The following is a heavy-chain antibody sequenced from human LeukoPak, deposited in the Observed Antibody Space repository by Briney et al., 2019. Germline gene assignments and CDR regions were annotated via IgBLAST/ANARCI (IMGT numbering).Heavy chain of an antibody. Sequence: GASVKVSCKASGYTFTSYAMHWVRQAPGQRLEWMGWINAGNGNTKYSQEFQGRVTITTDTSTSTAYMELRSLRSDDTAVYYCARDPRIAAAGTSSWFDPWGQGTLVTVSS. J-gene: IGHJ5*02. D-gene: IGHD6-13*01. CDR3: ARDPRIAAAGTSSWFDP. V-gene: IGHV1-3*01. CDR2: INAGNGNT. CDR1: GYTFTSYA.